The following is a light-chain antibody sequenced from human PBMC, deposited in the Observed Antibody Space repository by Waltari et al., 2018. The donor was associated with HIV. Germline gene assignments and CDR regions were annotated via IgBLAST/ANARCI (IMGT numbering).Light chain of an antibody. V-gene: IGKV1-5*03. Sequence: DIQMTQSPSTLSASAGDRVTITCRASQSISSWLAWYQQKPGKAPKFLINKASSLEGGVPSRFSGSGSGTEFTLTISSLQPDESATYYCQQYNSYPYTFGQGTKLEIK. CDR1: QSISSW. CDR3: QQYNSYPYT. J-gene: IGKJ2*01. CDR2: KAS.